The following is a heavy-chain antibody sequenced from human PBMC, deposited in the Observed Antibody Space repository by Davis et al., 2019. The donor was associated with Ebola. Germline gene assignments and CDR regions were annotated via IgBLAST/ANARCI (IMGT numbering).Heavy chain of an antibody. Sequence: GASLKISCTGSGYSFTSYWIGWVRQMPGKGLEWMGIIYPGDSDTRYSPSFQGQVTISADKSISTAYLQWSSLKASDTAMYYCARVPLRGPYYYYYGMDVWGQGTTVTVSS. CDR2: IYPGDSDT. CDR1: GYSFTSYW. J-gene: IGHJ6*02. CDR3: ARVPLRGPYYYYYGMDV. V-gene: IGHV5-51*01.